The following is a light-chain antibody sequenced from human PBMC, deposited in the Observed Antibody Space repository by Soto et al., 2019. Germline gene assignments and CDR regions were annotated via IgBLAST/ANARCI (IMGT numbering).Light chain of an antibody. CDR2: GAS. CDR1: QSISTY. J-gene: IGKJ4*01. V-gene: IGKV1-39*01. Sequence: DLQMTQSPSSLSASIGDIITITCRASQSISTYLNWYQQKPGKAPKLLIYGASTLKNGVPSRFSGSGSATDYTLSISGLQPEDSATYYCQQSFITPPLTFGGGTKVEMK. CDR3: QQSFITPPLT.